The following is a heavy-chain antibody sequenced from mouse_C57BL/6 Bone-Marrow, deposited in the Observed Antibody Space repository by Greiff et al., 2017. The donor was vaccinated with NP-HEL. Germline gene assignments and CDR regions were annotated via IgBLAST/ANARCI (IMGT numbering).Heavy chain of an antibody. CDR3: ARDYDYAFDY. V-gene: IGHV5-12*01. J-gene: IGHJ2*01. D-gene: IGHD2-4*01. Sequence: EVMLVESGGGLVQPGGSLKLSCAASGFTFSDYYMYWVRQTPEKRLEWVAYISNGGGSTYYPDTVQGRFTISRDNAKNTLYLQMSRLKSEDTAMYYCARDYDYAFDYWGQGTTLTVSS. CDR1: GFTFSDYY. CDR2: ISNGGGST.